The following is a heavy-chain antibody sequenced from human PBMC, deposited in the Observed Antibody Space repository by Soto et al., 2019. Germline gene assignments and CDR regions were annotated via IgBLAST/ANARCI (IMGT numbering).Heavy chain of an antibody. V-gene: IGHV3-30*18. CDR1: GFTFSSYG. D-gene: IGHD3-9*01. J-gene: IGHJ6*02. CDR3: ANSFRRGILTGNYYYYYGMDV. Sequence: GGSLRLSCAASGFTFSSYGMHWVLQTPGKGLEWVAVISSDGNNKYYADSVKGRFTISRDNPKNTLYLQMNSLRDEDTAVYYCANSFRRGILTGNYYYYYGMDVWGQGTTVTVSS. CDR2: ISSDGNNK.